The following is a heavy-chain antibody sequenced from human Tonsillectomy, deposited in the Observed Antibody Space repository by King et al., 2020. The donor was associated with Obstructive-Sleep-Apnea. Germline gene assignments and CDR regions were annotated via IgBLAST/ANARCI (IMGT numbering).Heavy chain of an antibody. CDR2: ISGTGGST. J-gene: IGHJ4*02. Sequence: VQLVESGGGLVQPGGSLRLSCAASGFTFRSYAMNWVRQAPGKGLEWLSVISGTGGSTFYADSVKGRFTISRDNSKNTLYLQMSSLRAEDTAVYYCAKDLSSIAVVGTDYWGQGTLVTVSS. V-gene: IGHV3-23*04. CDR3: AKDLSSIAVVGTDY. CDR1: GFTFRSYA. D-gene: IGHD6-19*01.